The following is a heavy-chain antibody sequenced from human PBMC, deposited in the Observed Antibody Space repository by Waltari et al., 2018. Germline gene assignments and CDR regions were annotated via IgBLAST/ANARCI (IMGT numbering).Heavy chain of an antibody. CDR1: GPSFSCYA. CDR2: MNGVGGDK. D-gene: IGHD3-9*01. J-gene: IGHJ6*01. CDR3: AKDLSSKEGLFSMDV. V-gene: IGHV3-23*02. Sequence: QLWESGGDSVQPGGSLSLSCVGSGPSFSCYAVGWVRQGPGKGLEGAADMNGVGGDKDYGDVVEGRFTISRDHSKDTVFLQMDSLRVEDTAVYYCAKDLSSKEGLFSMDVWGQGTTVTVSS.